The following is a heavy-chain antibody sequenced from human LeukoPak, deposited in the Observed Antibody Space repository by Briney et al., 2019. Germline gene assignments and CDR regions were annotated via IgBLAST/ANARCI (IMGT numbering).Heavy chain of an antibody. Sequence: GGSLRLSCAASGFTFSTYSMSWVRQAPGKGPEWVSAISGSGGSTYYADSVKGRFTISRDNSKNTLYLQMNSLRAEDTAVYYCAKAGALAVAGNFDYWGQGTLVTVPS. CDR3: AKAGALAVAGNFDY. CDR2: ISGSGGST. V-gene: IGHV3-23*01. D-gene: IGHD6-19*01. J-gene: IGHJ4*02. CDR1: GFTFSTYS.